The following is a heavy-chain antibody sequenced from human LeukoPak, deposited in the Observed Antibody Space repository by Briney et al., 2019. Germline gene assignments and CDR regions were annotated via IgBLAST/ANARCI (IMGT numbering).Heavy chain of an antibody. J-gene: IGHJ4*02. D-gene: IGHD3-16*01. CDR1: GGSFSGYY. CDR2: INHSGST. V-gene: IGHV4-34*01. Sequence: SETLSLTCAVYGGSFSGYYWSWIRQPPGKGLEWIGEINHSGSTNYNPSLKSRVTISVDTSKSQFSLKLSSVTAADTAVYYCARDLGDFDYWGQGTLVTVSS. CDR3: ARDLGDFDY.